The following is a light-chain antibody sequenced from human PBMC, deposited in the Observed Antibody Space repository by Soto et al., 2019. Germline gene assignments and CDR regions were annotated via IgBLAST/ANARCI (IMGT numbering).Light chain of an antibody. CDR1: QDINNS. Sequence: AIQLTQSPSSLIASVGDRVTITCRASQDINNSLTWYQQKPGKAPKLLIYGASTLQSGVPSRFSGSGFGTNFTLTISSVRPEDFAIYFCQQSQTYPSTFGGGTTVEI. V-gene: IGKV1-6*01. J-gene: IGKJ4*01. CDR3: QQSQTYPST. CDR2: GAS.